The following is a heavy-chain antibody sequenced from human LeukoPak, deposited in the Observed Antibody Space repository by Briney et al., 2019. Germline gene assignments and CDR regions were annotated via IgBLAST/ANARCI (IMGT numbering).Heavy chain of an antibody. D-gene: IGHD3-9*01. CDR2: ISGSGGNT. CDR1: GGSNSSYY. J-gene: IGHJ4*02. V-gene: IGHV3-23*01. CDR3: AKDQSDYDILTGYYLYYFDY. Sequence: PSETLSLTCTVSGGSNSSYYWSWVRQAPGEELEWVSAISGSGGNTYYADSVKGRFTISRDNSKNTLYLQMNSLRAEDTAVYYCAKDQSDYDILTGYYLYYFDYWGQGTLVTVSS.